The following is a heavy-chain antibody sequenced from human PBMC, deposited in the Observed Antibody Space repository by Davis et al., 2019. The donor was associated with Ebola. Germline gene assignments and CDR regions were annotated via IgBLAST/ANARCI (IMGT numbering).Heavy chain of an antibody. V-gene: IGHV3-23*01. J-gene: IGHJ4*02. CDR2: LGTSADT. CDR1: GFVFRNYV. D-gene: IGHD1-1*01. CDR3: ARDFDKVRT. Sequence: GESLKISCAASGFVFRNYVMSWVRQAPGKGLEWVSTLGTSADTYYADSVRGRFTISRDNAKNTLYLQMNSLRAEDTAVYYCARDFDKVRTWGQGTLVTVSS.